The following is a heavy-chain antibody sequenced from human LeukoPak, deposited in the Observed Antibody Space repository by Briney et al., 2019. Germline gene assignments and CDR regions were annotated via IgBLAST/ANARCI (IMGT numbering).Heavy chain of an antibody. Sequence: ASVKVSCKASGYTFTSHWIQWVRQAPGQGLEWMGLINPSDGSIAYAHRFQGRVTMTRDTSASIVYMDLSSLRSEDTAVYYCAKDRQLDMSTWLTNNWFDPWGQGTLVTVSS. J-gene: IGHJ5*02. D-gene: IGHD2-2*03. V-gene: IGHV1-46*01. CDR3: AKDRQLDMSTWLTNNWFDP. CDR2: INPSDGSI. CDR1: GYTFTSHW.